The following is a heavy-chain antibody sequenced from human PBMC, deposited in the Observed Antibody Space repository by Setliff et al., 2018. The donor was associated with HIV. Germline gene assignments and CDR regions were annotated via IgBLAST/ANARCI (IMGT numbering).Heavy chain of an antibody. Sequence: ASVKVSCKASGYTFTNYDINWVRQAAGQGLEWMGWMNPNSGNTGHAQKFQGRVTITMDTSISTAYMELSSLRSEDTAVYYCARRKTHSGSFHGAFDIWGQGTMVTVSS. J-gene: IGHJ3*02. D-gene: IGHD1-26*01. CDR2: MNPNSGNT. CDR1: GYTFTNYD. CDR3: ARRKTHSGSFHGAFDI. V-gene: IGHV1-8*03.